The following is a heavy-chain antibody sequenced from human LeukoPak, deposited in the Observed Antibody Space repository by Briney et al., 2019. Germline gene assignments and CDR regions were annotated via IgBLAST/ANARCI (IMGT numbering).Heavy chain of an antibody. CDR2: ISFDGSDK. CDR1: GFSFSNYA. D-gene: IGHD5-18*01. CDR3: ASQSDSYGLPSDH. V-gene: IGHV3-30*04. J-gene: IGHJ4*02. Sequence: GRSLRPSCVASGFSFSNYAMHWVRQAPGMGLQWVAVISFDGSDKYYRDSVKGRFTISRDNSRNTVYLQIDSVRIEDTAIYYCASQSDSYGLPSDHWGQGTLVSVSS.